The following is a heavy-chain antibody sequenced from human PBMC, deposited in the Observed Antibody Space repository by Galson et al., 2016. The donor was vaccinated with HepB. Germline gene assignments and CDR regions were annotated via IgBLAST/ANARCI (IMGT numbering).Heavy chain of an antibody. D-gene: IGHD6-19*01. V-gene: IGHV5-51*01. CDR2: IYPDDSDT. CDR3: ASSVGVAGLDY. CDR1: GYTFNSYW. Sequence: QSGAEVKKPGESLKISCKGSGYTFNSYWIGWVRQMPGKGLEWMGIIYPDDSDTTYSPSFQGQVTISAAKSISTAYLQWSSLKASDTAMYYCASSVGVAGLDYWGQGTLVTVSS. J-gene: IGHJ4*02.